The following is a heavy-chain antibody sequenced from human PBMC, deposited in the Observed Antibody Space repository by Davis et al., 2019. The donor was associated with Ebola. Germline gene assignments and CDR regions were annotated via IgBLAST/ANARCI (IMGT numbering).Heavy chain of an antibody. CDR2: ISSSSTI. J-gene: IGHJ4*02. Sequence: GGSLRLSCAASGFTFSSYSMNWVRQAPGKGLEWVSYISSSSTIYYADSVKGRFTISRDNAKNSLYLQMNSLRDEDTAVYYCTSSSPDYWGQGTLVTVSS. CDR1: GFTFSSYS. D-gene: IGHD6-6*01. CDR3: TSSSPDY. V-gene: IGHV3-48*02.